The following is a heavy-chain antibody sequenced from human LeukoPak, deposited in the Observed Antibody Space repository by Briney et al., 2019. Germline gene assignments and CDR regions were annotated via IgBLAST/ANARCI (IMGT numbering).Heavy chain of an antibody. CDR3: ARYRGANGYYFDY. J-gene: IGHJ4*02. D-gene: IGHD3-10*01. CDR1: GGSISSGNW. Sequence: SETLSLTCAVSGGSISSGNWWSWVRQPPGQGLEWIGEIYHSGSTNYNPSLKSRVTISVDKSKNQFSLKLSSVTAADTAVYYCARYRGANGYYFDYWGQGTLVTVSS. CDR2: IYHSGST. V-gene: IGHV4-4*02.